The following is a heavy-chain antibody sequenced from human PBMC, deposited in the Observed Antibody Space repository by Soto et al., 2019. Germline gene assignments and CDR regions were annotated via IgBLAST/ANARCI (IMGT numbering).Heavy chain of an antibody. CDR1: GFTFSSYA. CDR3: ARDQVRHTIFGVVIQDYYYGMDV. Sequence: SLRLSCAASGFTFSSYAMHWVRQAPGKGLEWVAVISYDGSNKYYADSVKGRFTISRDNSKNTLYLQMNSLRAEDTAVYYCARDQVRHTIFGVVIQDYYYGMDVWGQGTTVTVSS. CDR2: ISYDGSNK. J-gene: IGHJ6*02. V-gene: IGHV3-30-3*01. D-gene: IGHD3-3*01.